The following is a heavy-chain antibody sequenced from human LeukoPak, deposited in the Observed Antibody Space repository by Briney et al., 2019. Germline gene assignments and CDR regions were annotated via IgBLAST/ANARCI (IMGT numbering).Heavy chain of an antibody. Sequence: ASVTVSCQASGYTFTRYYMLWLRQAPAKGVEWMGIINPSGGSTSYAQKFQGRVTMTRDMSTSTVYVELSSLRPEDTAVYYCARGGKSSGWYWDYRLYFDYWGQGTLATVSS. J-gene: IGHJ4*02. CDR2: INPSGGST. CDR1: GYTFTRYY. V-gene: IGHV1-46*01. CDR3: ARGGKSSGWYWDYRLYFDY. D-gene: IGHD6-19*01.